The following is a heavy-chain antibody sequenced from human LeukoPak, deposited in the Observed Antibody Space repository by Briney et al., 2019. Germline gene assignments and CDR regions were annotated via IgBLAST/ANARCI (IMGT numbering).Heavy chain of an antibody. CDR3: ARDRGSGSIDY. CDR1: GFTFSSYW. J-gene: IGHJ4*02. Sequence: GGSLRLSCAASGFTFSSYWMSWVRQAPGKGLEWVANIKQDGSEKYYVDSVKGRFTISRDNAKNSLYLQMNSLRAEDMAVYYCARDRGSGSIDYWGQGTLVTVSS. CDR2: IKQDGSEK. V-gene: IGHV3-7*03. D-gene: IGHD3-10*01.